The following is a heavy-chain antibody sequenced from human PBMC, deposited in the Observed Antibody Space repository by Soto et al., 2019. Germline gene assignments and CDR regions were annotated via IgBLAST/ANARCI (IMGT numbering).Heavy chain of an antibody. CDR1: AFTFSGHY. J-gene: IGHJ6*02. CDR2: SRNKANNYAT. CDR3: ARNIVVVVGPRRYYYYGMDV. V-gene: IGHV3-72*01. D-gene: IGHD2-15*01. Sequence: ESGGGLVQPGGSLRLSCAASAFTFSGHYMAWVRQAPGKGLEWVGRSRNKANNYATEYAASVKGRFTISRDDSKNSLYLQMSSLRAEDTAVYYCARNIVVVVGPRRYYYYGMDVWGQGTTVTVSS.